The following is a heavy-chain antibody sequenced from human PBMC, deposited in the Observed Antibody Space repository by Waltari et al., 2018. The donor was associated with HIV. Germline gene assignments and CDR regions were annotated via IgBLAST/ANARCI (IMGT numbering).Heavy chain of an antibody. V-gene: IGHV3-66*01. J-gene: IGHJ4*02. D-gene: IGHD3-10*01. CDR2: IYSGGRT. Sequence: EVQLVESGGGLVQPGGSLRLSSAASGFTVSSNYMRWVRQAPGKGLDWVSVIYSGGRTYYGEYVKGRFTISRDNPKNTVYLQMNSLRVEDTAVYYCAGSEGRGAFDYWGQGTLVTVSS. CDR1: GFTVSSNY. CDR3: AGSEGRGAFDY.